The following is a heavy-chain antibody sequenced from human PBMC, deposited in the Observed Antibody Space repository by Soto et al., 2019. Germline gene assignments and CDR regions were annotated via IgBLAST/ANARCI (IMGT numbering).Heavy chain of an antibody. V-gene: IGHV1-3*01. CDR2: INAGNDKT. D-gene: IGHD3-3*01. CDR3: AKVGQYYYGMDV. J-gene: IGHJ6*02. CDR1: GYTLTTYV. Sequence: QVQLVQSGAEVKKPGASVKVSCKASGYTLTTYVMHWVRQAPGQRLEWMGWINAGNDKTKYSEKFQGRVTITRDTSASTVYMELSSLSSEDTAVYYCAKVGQYYYGMDVWGQGTTVTVSS.